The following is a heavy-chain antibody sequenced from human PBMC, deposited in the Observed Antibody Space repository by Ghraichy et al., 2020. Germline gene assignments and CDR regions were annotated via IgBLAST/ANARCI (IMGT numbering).Heavy chain of an antibody. Sequence: ESLNIACTVSGGSISSSTYFWAWIRQPPGKGLEWIGSIYNTENTYYNPSLKSRVTISADTSKNQFSLKLSSVTAADTAVYYCARPYSSSRNWFDPRGPGTLVTVSS. CDR1: GGSISSSTYF. J-gene: IGHJ5*02. CDR2: IYNTENT. V-gene: IGHV4-39*01. CDR3: ARPYSSSRNWFDP. D-gene: IGHD6-13*01.